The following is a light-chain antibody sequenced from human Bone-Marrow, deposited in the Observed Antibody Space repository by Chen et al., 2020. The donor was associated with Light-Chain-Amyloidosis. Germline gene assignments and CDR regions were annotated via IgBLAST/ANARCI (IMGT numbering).Light chain of an antibody. CDR3: QQYCRTHHA. Sequence: DIVMTQSPDSLAVSLGERATINCKSSQSVLYSSNNWNYLAWYQQKPGQPPKLLIYLASIRESGVPDRFSGNASGTDFTLASSRLQTEDVAGYYCQQYCRTHHAFGQWTKLEIK. V-gene: IGKV4-1*01. CDR2: LAS. CDR1: QSVLYSSNNWNY. J-gene: IGKJ2*01.